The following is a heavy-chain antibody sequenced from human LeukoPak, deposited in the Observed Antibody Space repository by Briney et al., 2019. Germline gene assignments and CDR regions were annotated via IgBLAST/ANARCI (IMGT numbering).Heavy chain of an antibody. Sequence: GGSLRLSCAASGFTFSNAWMSWVRQAPGKGLEWVGHIKSKADGGTTHYAAPVKGRFTISRDDSKNTLYLQMKSLKTEDTAVYYCTTEIAAAGRVDYWGQGTLVTVSS. CDR3: TTEIAAAGRVDY. D-gene: IGHD6-13*01. V-gene: IGHV3-15*01. CDR2: IKSKADGGTT. CDR1: GFTFSNAW. J-gene: IGHJ4*02.